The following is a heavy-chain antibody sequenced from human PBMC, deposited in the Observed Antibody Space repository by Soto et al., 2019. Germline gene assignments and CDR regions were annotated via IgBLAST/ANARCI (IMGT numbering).Heavy chain of an antibody. CDR2: IYYSGST. Sequence: SETLSFTCTVSGGSISSYYWSWIRQPPGKGLEWIGYIYYSGSTNYNPSLKSRVTISVDTSKNQFSLKLSSVTAADTAVYYCAREGSSSANDAFDIWGQGTMVTVSS. J-gene: IGHJ3*02. D-gene: IGHD6-6*01. CDR3: AREGSSSANDAFDI. CDR1: GGSISSYY. V-gene: IGHV4-59*01.